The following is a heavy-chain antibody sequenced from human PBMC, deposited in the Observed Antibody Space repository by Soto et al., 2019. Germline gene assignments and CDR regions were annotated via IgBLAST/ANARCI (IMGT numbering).Heavy chain of an antibody. CDR2: INNDGSST. D-gene: IGHD2-2*01. J-gene: IGHJ4*02. V-gene: IGHV3-74*01. CDR1: GFTFSSNW. CDR3: ARGGCTSTSCLDY. Sequence: GGSLRLSCAASGFTFSSNWMHWVRQAPGKGLVWVSLINNDGSSTNYGDSVKGRFTISRDNAKNTLYLQMNSLRAEDTAVYYCARGGCTSTSCLDYWGQGTLVTVSS.